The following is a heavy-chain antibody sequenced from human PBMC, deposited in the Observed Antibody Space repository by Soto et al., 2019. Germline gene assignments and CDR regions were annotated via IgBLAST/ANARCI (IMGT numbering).Heavy chain of an antibody. V-gene: IGHV1-2*04. CDR2: INTNSGGT. CDR1: EYTFTGYY. Sequence: ASVKVSCKASEYTFTGYYMHWVRQAPGQGLEWMGWINTNSGGTNYAQNFQGWVTMTRDTSISTAYMELSRLRSDDTAVYYCAREISYCSGGSCYDYYGMDVWGQGTTVTVSS. J-gene: IGHJ6*02. CDR3: AREISYCSGGSCYDYYGMDV. D-gene: IGHD2-15*01.